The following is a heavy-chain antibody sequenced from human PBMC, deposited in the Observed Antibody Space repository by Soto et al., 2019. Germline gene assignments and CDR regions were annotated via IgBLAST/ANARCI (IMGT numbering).Heavy chain of an antibody. V-gene: IGHV6-1*01. CDR3: AYTSSSGGWFDP. J-gene: IGHJ5*02. D-gene: IGHD6-6*01. CDR1: GDSVSGNSAA. Sequence: SQTLSLTCAISGDSVSGNSAAWNWVRQSPSRGLEWLGKTKYRSKWYNDYAASVKSRITINADTSKNQFSLQLNSVTPEDTAVYYCAYTSSSGGWFDPWGQGILVTVSS. CDR2: TKYRSKWYN.